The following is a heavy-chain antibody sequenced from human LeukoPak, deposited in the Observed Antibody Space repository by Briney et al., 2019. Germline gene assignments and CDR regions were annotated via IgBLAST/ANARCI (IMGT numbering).Heavy chain of an antibody. CDR1: GFTFGDYA. V-gene: IGHV3-49*04. CDR2: IRSKAYGGTT. CDR3: GLNYYDSLGFDN. J-gene: IGHJ4*02. Sequence: GGSLRLSCTGSGFTFGDYAISWVRQAPGKGLEWGSFIRSKAYGGTTEYAASVKGRFSISRDDSKSIAYLQMNSLKTEDTAVYYCGLNYYDSLGFDNWGQGTLVTVSS. D-gene: IGHD3-22*01.